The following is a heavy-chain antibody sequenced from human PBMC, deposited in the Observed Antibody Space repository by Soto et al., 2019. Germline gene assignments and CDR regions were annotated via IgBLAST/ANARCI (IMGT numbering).Heavy chain of an antibody. J-gene: IGHJ3*02. CDR2: IYYSGST. V-gene: IGHV4-31*03. CDR3: ARARLRAVYAFDI. Sequence: SETLSLSCTVSGGSLSRGAYYWTWIRQRPGKGLEWIGYIYYSGSTYYSPSLKSRLSISLDTSKNQFSLRLSSVTAADTAMYYCARARLRAVYAFDIWGQGTMVTVSS. CDR1: GGSLSRGAYY. D-gene: IGHD5-12*01.